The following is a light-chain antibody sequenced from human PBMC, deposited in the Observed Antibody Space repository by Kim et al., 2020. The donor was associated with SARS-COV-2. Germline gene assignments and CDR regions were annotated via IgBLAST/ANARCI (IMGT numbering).Light chain of an antibody. J-gene: IGLJ3*02. CDR2: SNT. V-gene: IGLV1-40*01. CDR1: SSNIGATYD. CDR3: QSYDSSLSGSV. Sequence: QSVLTQPPSVSGAPAQRVTISCSGGSSNIGATYDVHWYQQVPGTAPKLLIFSNTNRPSGVPDRFSGSRSGTSASLVITGLQAEDEADYYCQSYDSSLSGSVFGGGTQLTVL.